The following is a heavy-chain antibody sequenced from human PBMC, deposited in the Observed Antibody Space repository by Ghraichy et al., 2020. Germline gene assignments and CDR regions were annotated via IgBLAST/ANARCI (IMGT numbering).Heavy chain of an antibody. D-gene: IGHD3-16*01. CDR1: GGSISSYY. Sequence: SETLSLTCTVSGGSISSYYWSWIRQPPGKGLEWIGYIYYSGSTNYNPSLKSRVTISVDTSKNQFSLKLSSVTAADTAVYYCARFAVVWNTYYYYYMDVWGKGTTVTVSS. V-gene: IGHV4-59*01. CDR3: ARFAVVWNTYYYYYMDV. CDR2: IYYSGST. J-gene: IGHJ6*03.